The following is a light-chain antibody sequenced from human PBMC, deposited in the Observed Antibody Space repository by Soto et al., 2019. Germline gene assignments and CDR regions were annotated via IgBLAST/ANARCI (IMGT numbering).Light chain of an antibody. CDR2: GEF. J-gene: IGKJ1*01. CDR3: QPYGSSPEWT. CDR1: QTVSSSY. Sequence: EIVMTQPPGTLSLSPGERATLSCRASQTVSSSYLAWYQQKPGQAPRLLIYGEFSRATGIPDRFSGSGSATDFTLTSSRLEPEDFAVYYSQPYGSSPEWTFGQGTKV. V-gene: IGKV3-20*01.